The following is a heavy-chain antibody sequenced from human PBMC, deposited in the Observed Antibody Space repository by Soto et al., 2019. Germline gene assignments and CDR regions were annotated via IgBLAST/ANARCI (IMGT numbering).Heavy chain of an antibody. CDR1: GYTFTSYA. CDR2: INAGNGNT. CDR3: ARDDNWNDVGGSFDY. D-gene: IGHD1-20*01. Sequence: QVQLVQSGAEVKKPGASVKVSCKASGYTFTSYAMHWVRQAPGQRLEWMGWINAGNGNTKYSQKFQGRVTITRDTSARTAYMELSSLRSEDTAVYYCARDDNWNDVGGSFDYWGQGTLVTVSS. V-gene: IGHV1-3*01. J-gene: IGHJ4*02.